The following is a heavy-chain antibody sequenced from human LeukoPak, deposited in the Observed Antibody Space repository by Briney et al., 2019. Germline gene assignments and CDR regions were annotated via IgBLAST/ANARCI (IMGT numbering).Heavy chain of an antibody. D-gene: IGHD5-18*01. J-gene: IGHJ4*02. V-gene: IGHV3-23*01. Sequence: GGSLRLSCAASGFTFSSYAMSWVRQAPGKGLEWVSLLSGRGRHTNYADSVKGRFTISTDKSKNTLILQMNSLRADDTAVYYCAKSIMGTAGLPDNWGQGTLVTVSS. CDR2: LSGRGRHT. CDR1: GFTFSSYA. CDR3: AKSIMGTAGLPDN.